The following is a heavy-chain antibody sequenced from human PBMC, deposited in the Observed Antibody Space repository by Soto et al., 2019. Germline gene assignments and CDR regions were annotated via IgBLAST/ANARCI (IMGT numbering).Heavy chain of an antibody. CDR1: GFTFDDYA. Sequence: GGSLRLSCAASGFTFDDYAMHWVRQAPGKSLEWVSGISWNSGSIGYADSVKGRFTISRDNAKNSLYLQMNSLRAEDTALYYCAKDASNTDYNWFDPWGQGTLVTVSS. CDR2: ISWNSGSI. CDR3: AKDASNTDYNWFDP. V-gene: IGHV3-9*01. J-gene: IGHJ5*02. D-gene: IGHD2-2*02.